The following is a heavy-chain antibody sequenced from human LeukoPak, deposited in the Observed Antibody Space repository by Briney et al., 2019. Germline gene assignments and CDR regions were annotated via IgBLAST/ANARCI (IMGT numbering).Heavy chain of an antibody. CDR3: ARWISGNWYFDL. V-gene: IGHV1-2*02. J-gene: IGHJ2*01. D-gene: IGHD2-15*01. CDR2: INPNSVGT. Sequence: MGWINPNSVGTNYAQKVMGRVTITRDTSISKAYMELSSLTSDDTAVYYCARWISGNWYFDLWGRGTLLTVSS.